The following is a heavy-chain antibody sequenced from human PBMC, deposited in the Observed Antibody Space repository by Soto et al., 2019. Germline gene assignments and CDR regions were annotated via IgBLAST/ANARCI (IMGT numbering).Heavy chain of an antibody. J-gene: IGHJ4*02. V-gene: IGHV3-33*01. Sequence: QVQLVESGGGVVQPGRSLKLSCVASGFTFGTYGMHWVRQTPGRGLEWVAFIWYDGSNAVFADFVKGRITYSRDNSKNTMSLQMDSLRGDDTAVYYWARDLQIGTQHHFDLWGQGTLVTVSS. CDR3: ARDLQIGTQHHFDL. CDR1: GFTFGTYG. D-gene: IGHD2-21*01. CDR2: IWYDGSNA.